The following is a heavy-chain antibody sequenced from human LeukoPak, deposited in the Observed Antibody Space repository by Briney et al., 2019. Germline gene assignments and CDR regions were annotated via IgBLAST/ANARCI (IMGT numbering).Heavy chain of an antibody. CDR1: GFTFSSYA. Sequence: GGSLRLSCAASGFTFSSYAMSWVRQARGKGLEWDSAISGSGGSTYYADSVKGRFTISRDNSKNTLYLQMNSLRAEDTAVYYCAKDPESGSYYDDAFDIWGQGTMVTVSS. D-gene: IGHD1-26*01. J-gene: IGHJ3*02. CDR2: ISGSGGST. V-gene: IGHV3-23*01. CDR3: AKDPESGSYYDDAFDI.